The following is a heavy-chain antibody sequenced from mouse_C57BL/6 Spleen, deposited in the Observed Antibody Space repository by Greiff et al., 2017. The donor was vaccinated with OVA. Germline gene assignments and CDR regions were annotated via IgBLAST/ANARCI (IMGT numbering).Heavy chain of an antibody. D-gene: IGHD3-3*01. CDR3: ARWGRGFDY. J-gene: IGHJ2*01. Sequence: QVQLQQSGPELVKPGASVKISCKASGYAFSSSWMNWVKQRPGKGLEWIGRIYPGDGDTNYNGKFKGKATLTADKSSSTAYMQLSSLTSEDSAVYFCARWGRGFDYWGQGTTLTVSS. CDR2: IYPGDGDT. CDR1: GYAFSSSW. V-gene: IGHV1-82*01.